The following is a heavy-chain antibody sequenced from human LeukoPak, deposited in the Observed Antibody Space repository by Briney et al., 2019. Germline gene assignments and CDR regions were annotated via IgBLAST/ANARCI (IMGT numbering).Heavy chain of an antibody. CDR1: GFTFTSYW. CDR3: ARDHSSARGAAFDI. D-gene: IGHD5-18*01. J-gene: IGHJ3*02. V-gene: IGHV3-21*01. CDR2: ISSSSSYI. Sequence: GGSLRLSCAASGFTFTSYWMHWVRQAPGKGLEWVSSISSSSSYIYYADSVKGRFTISRDNAKNSLYLQMNSLRAEDTAVYYCARDHSSARGAAFDIWGQGTMVTVSS.